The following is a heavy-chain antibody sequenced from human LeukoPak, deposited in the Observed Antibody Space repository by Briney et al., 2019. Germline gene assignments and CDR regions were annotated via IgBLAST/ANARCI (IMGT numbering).Heavy chain of an antibody. CDR2: INHSGST. V-gene: IGHV4-34*01. D-gene: IGHD5-24*01. Sequence: SETLSLTCAVYGGSFSGYYWSWIRQPPGKGLEWIGEINHSGSTNYNPSLKSRVTISVDTSKNQFSLKLSSVTAADTAVYYCARARRDGYNYYYYYYMDVWGKETTVTVSS. CDR3: ARARRDGYNYYYYYYMDV. J-gene: IGHJ6*03. CDR1: GGSFSGYY.